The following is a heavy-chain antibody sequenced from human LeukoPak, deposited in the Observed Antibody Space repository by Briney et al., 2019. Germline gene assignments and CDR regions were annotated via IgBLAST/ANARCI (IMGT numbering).Heavy chain of an antibody. J-gene: IGHJ4*02. V-gene: IGHV3-21*01. D-gene: IGHD3-22*01. CDR2: ISSSSSYI. CDR3: ARDQDYYDSSGPGVY. CDR1: GFTFSSYS. Sequence: GGSLRLSCAASGFTFSSYSMNWVRQAPGKGLEWVSSISSSSSYIYYADSVKGRFTISRDNAKNSLYLQMNSLRAEDTAVYYCARDQDYYDSSGPGVYWGQGTLVTVSS.